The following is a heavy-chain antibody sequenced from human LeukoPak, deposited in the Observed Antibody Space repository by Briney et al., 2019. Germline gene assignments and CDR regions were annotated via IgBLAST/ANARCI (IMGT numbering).Heavy chain of an antibody. J-gene: IGHJ4*02. CDR3: ARGVYIAAAQYGY. Sequence: SETLSLTCTVSGGSISSYYWSWIRQPPGKGLEWIGYIYYSGTTNYNPSLKSRVTISVDTSKNQFSPKLSSVTAADTAVYYCARGVYIAAAQYGYWGQGTLVTVSS. D-gene: IGHD6-13*01. CDR2: IYYSGTT. CDR1: GGSISSYY. V-gene: IGHV4-59*01.